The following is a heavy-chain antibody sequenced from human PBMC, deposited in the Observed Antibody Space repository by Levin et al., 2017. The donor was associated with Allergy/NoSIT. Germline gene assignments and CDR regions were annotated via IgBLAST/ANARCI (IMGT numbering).Heavy chain of an antibody. CDR3: ARQLGNFWSGYNYFDY. CDR1: GFTFSSYE. J-gene: IGHJ4*02. CDR2: ISSTGSTI. Sequence: SCAASGFTFSSYEMNWVRRAPGKGLEWVSYISSTGSTIYSADSVKGRFTISRDHAKNSLYLHMNSLRAEDTAVYYCARQLGNFWSGYNYFDYWGQGTLVTVSS. D-gene: IGHD3-3*01. V-gene: IGHV3-48*03.